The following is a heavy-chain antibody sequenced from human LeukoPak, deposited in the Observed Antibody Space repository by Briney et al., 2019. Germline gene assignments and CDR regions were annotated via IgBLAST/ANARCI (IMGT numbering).Heavy chain of an antibody. Sequence: GASVKVSCKASGYTFTSYDINWVRQATGQGLEWMGWMNPNSGNTGYAQKFQGRVTMTRNTSISTAYMELSSLRSEDTAVYYCARDSITMVRGVTPMGYWGQGTLVTVSS. CDR3: ARDSITMVRGVTPMGY. V-gene: IGHV1-8*01. D-gene: IGHD3-10*01. CDR1: GYTFTSYD. J-gene: IGHJ4*02. CDR2: MNPNSGNT.